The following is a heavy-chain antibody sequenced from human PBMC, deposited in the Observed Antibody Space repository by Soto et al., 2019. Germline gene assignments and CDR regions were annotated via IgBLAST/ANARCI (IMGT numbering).Heavy chain of an antibody. V-gene: IGHV5-51*01. CDR3: ARKDKSGYFNWFDP. J-gene: IGHJ5*02. Sequence: ISCRTSGYRFTSYWIALVRQMPGKGLEWMGIIFPSDSDTRYSPSFQGQVTISADRSTSTVFLQWASLKASDTAVYFCARKDKSGYFNWFDPWGQGTLVTVSS. D-gene: IGHD3-22*01. CDR2: IFPSDSDT. CDR1: GYRFTSYW.